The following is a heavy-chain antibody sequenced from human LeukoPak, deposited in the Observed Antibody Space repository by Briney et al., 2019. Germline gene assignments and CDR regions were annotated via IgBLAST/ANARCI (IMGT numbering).Heavy chain of an antibody. CDR2: SNPKSGGT. CDR1: RYTFTGYF. D-gene: IGHD3-22*01. Sequence: ASVKVSCKAFRYTFTGYFMHWVRQAPGQGVVWMGCSNPKSGGTNYAKKFQGRVSMTRDTSISTAYMELSRLRSDDTAVYYCARDRTYYYDSSGYYQPRNYYYGMDVWGQGTTVTVSS. CDR3: ARDRTYYYDSSGYYQPRNYYYGMDV. J-gene: IGHJ6*02. V-gene: IGHV1-2*02.